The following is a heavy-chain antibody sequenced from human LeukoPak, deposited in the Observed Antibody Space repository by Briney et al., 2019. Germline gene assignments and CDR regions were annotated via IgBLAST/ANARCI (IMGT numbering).Heavy chain of an antibody. D-gene: IGHD2-2*01. J-gene: IGHJ4*02. CDR2: INPNSGGT. CDR1: GYTFTGYY. V-gene: IGHV1-2*04. CDR3: ARAGRVEDYGLLSCIN. Sequence: GASVKVSCKASGYTFTGYYMHWVRQAPGQGLEWMGWINPNSGGTNYAQKFQGWVTMTRDTSISTAYMELSRLRSDDTAVYYCARAGRVEDYGLLSCINWGRGTLVTVSS.